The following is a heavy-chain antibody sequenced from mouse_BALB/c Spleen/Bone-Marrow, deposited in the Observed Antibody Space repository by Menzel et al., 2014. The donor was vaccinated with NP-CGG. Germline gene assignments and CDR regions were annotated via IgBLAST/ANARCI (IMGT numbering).Heavy chain of an antibody. CDR1: GYTFTSYW. V-gene: IGHV1-69*02. J-gene: IGHJ1*01. D-gene: IGHD2-2*01. CDR3: ARGGNGYVGCWYFDV. CDR2: IDPSDSYT. Sequence: QVQLQQPGAELVKPGASVKLSCKASGYTFTSYWMHWVKQRPGQGLEWIGEIDPSDSYTNYNQKFKGNATLTVDKSSSTAYMQLSSMTTENSAVYYCARGGNGYVGCWYFDVWGAGTTVTVSS.